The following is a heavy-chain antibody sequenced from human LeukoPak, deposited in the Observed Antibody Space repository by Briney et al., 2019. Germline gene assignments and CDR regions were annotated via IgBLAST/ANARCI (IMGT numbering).Heavy chain of an antibody. CDR1: GGSISSSSYY. J-gene: IGHJ4*02. D-gene: IGHD6-19*01. CDR2: IYYSGST. V-gene: IGHV4-39*01. CDR3: ARHSYSNGWEFDY. Sequence: PSETLSLTCTVSGGSISSSSYYWGWIRQPPGKGLEWIGSIYYSGSTYYNPSLKSRVTISVDTSRNQFSLKLSSVTATDTAVYYCARHSYSNGWEFDYWGQGTLVTVSS.